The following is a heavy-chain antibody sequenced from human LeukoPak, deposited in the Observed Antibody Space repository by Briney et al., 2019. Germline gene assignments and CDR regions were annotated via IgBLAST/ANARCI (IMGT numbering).Heavy chain of an antibody. CDR1: GFTFSSYS. CDR2: ISSSSSYI. Sequence: GGSLTLSCAASGFTFSSYSMNWVRQAPGKGLEWVSSISSSSSYIYYADSVKGRFTISRDNAKNSLYLQMNSLRAEDTAVYYCAREASPDYYDSSGYVDYWGQGTLVTVSS. J-gene: IGHJ4*02. V-gene: IGHV3-21*01. CDR3: AREASPDYYDSSGYVDY. D-gene: IGHD3-22*01.